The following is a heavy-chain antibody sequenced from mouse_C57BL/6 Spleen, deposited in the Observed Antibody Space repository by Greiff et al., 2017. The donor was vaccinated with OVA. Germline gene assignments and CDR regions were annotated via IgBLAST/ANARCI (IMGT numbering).Heavy chain of an antibody. D-gene: IGHD2-4*01. CDR1: GYSFTGYY. V-gene: IGHV1-42*01. CDR2: INPSTGGT. J-gene: IGHJ4*01. Sequence: VHVKQSGPELVKPGASVKISCKASGYSFTGYYMNWVKQSPEKSLEWLGEINPSTGGTTYNQKFKAKATLTVDKSSSTAYMQLKSLTSEDSAVYYCANDYGSYAMDYWGKGTSVTVSS. CDR3: ANDYGSYAMDY.